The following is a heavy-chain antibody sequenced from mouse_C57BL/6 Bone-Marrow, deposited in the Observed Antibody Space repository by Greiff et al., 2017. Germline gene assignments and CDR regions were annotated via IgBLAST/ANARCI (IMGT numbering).Heavy chain of an antibody. D-gene: IGHD1-1*01. Sequence: EVMLVESGGGLVKPGGSLLLSCAASGFTFSDSGMHWVRQAPEKGLEWVAYISSGSSTIYYADTVKGRFTISRDNAKNTLFLHMTSLRSDDTAMYYCARQYYGSTSDAMDYWGQGTSVTVSS. CDR3: ARQYYGSTSDAMDY. J-gene: IGHJ4*01. CDR1: GFTFSDSG. V-gene: IGHV5-17*01. CDR2: ISSGSSTI.